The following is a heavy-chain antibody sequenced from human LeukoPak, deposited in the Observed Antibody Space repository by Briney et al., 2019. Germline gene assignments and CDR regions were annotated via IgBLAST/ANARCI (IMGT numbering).Heavy chain of an antibody. V-gene: IGHV4-59*11. CDR1: GGSISSHY. J-gene: IGHJ4*02. Sequence: SETLSLTCTVSGGSISSHYWSWIRQPPGKGLEWIGYIYYSGSTNYNPSLKSRVTISVDTSKNQFSLKLSSVTAADTAVYSCARVGYCSSTSCYPTFDYWGQGTLVTVSS. D-gene: IGHD2-2*01. CDR3: ARVGYCSSTSCYPTFDY. CDR2: IYYSGST.